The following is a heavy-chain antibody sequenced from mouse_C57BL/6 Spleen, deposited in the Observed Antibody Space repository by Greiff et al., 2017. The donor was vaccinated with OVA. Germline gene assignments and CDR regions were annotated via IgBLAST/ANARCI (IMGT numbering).Heavy chain of an antibody. J-gene: IGHJ2*01. CDR3: ARRGTYYGNYDY. D-gene: IGHD2-10*01. V-gene: IGHV1-69*01. CDR2: IDPSDSYT. Sequence: HVQLQQPGAELVMPGASVKLSCKASGYTFTSYWMHWVKQRPGQGLEWIGEIDPSDSYTNYNQKFKGKSTLTVDKSSSTAYMQLSSLTSEDSAVYYCARRGTYYGNYDYWGQGTTLTVSP. CDR1: GYTFTSYW.